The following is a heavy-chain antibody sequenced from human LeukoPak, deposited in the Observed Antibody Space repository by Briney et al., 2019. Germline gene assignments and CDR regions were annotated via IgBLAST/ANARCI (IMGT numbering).Heavy chain of an antibody. CDR2: INPDSGGT. V-gene: IGHV1-2*02. Sequence: ASVKVSCKASGYTFTGYYMHWVRQAPGQGLEWMGWINPDSGGTNYAQKFQGRVTMTRDTSISTAYMELSRLRSDDTAVYYCARDLVVVPAAIYYYYYYGMDVWGQGTTVTVSS. CDR1: GYTFTGYY. J-gene: IGHJ6*02. D-gene: IGHD2-2*01. CDR3: ARDLVVVPAAIYYYYYYGMDV.